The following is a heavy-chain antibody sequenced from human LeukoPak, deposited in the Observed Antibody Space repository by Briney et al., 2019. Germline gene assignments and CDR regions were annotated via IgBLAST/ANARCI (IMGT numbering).Heavy chain of an antibody. Sequence: PSETLSLTCTVSRGSISTYYWSWIRQPPGKGLEWIGYINYSGNTKYNPSLKGRLTISVDTSKNQFSLKLRSVTAADTAVYYCARHSGSYYDFDYWGQGTLVTVSS. CDR2: INYSGNT. J-gene: IGHJ4*02. CDR3: ARHSGSYYDFDY. V-gene: IGHV4-59*08. D-gene: IGHD1-26*01. CDR1: RGSISTYY.